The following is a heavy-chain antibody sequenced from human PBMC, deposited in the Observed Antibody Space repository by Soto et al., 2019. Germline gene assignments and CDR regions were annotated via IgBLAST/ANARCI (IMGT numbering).Heavy chain of an antibody. J-gene: IGHJ4*02. CDR1: GGSISSSSYY. V-gene: IGHV4-39*01. CDR2: IYYSGST. Sequence: QLQLQESGPGLVKPSETLSLTCTVSGGSISSSSYYWGWIRQPPGKGLEWIGSIYYSGSTYYNPSLKSRVTISADTSKNQYSLKLSSVTAADTAVYYCAGRGGYNWNVEDYWGQGTLVTVSS. D-gene: IGHD1-1*01. CDR3: AGRGGYNWNVEDY.